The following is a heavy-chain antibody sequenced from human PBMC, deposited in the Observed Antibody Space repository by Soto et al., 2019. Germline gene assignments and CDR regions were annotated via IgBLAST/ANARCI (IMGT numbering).Heavy chain of an antibody. J-gene: IGHJ4*02. D-gene: IGHD2-2*01. CDR2: IHNSGST. Sequence: SETRARPHTFSRCAIRSYYWSWLRQCPAKGMALIGYIHNSGSTNNRDSLKSRISISVDTSNTQYSLKLRSVDAADTAVYYYAREYCSSTSCLGFDYWGQGTLVPVSS. V-gene: IGHV4-59*13. CDR1: RCAIRSYY. CDR3: AREYCSSTSCLGFDY.